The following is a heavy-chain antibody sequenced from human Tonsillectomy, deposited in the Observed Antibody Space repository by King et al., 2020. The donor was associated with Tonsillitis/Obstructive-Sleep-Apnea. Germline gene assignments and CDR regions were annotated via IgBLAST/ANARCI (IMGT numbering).Heavy chain of an antibody. Sequence: VQLVQSGAEVKKPGSSVKVSCKASGGTFSSYTISWVRQAPGQGLEWMGGIIPILGIANYAQKFQGRVTITAHKSTSTAYMDLSSLSSEDTAVYYCATRRIAAGNTTMSYCDFWGGEKLPGSLDVWGQGTLVTVSS. CDR1: GGTFSSYT. V-gene: IGHV1-69*10. CDR3: ATRRIAAGNTTMSYCDFWGGEKLPGSLDV. J-gene: IGHJ4*02. D-gene: IGHD3-3*01. CDR2: IIPILGIA.